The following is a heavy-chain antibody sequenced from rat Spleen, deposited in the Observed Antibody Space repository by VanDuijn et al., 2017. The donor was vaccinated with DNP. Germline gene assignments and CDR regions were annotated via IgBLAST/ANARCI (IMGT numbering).Heavy chain of an antibody. CDR2: ITSSGGGT. CDR3: ASRAPGDYFYGGYFDY. V-gene: IGHV5-31*01. CDR1: GFTFNDYW. D-gene: IGHD1-6*01. J-gene: IGHJ2*01. Sequence: EVQLVESGGDLVQPGRSLKLSCVASGFTFNDYWMTWIRQAPGKGLEWVASITSSGGGTFYSDSVRGRFTIFRDIPKSTLYLQMDSLRSEDTATYYCASRAPGDYFYGGYFDYWGQGVMVTVSS.